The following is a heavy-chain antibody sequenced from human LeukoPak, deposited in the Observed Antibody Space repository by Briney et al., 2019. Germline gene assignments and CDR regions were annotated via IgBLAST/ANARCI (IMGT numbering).Heavy chain of an antibody. J-gene: IGHJ1*01. CDR1: GGSFSGYY. Sequence: SETLSLTCAVYGGSFSGYYWSWIRQPPGKGLEWIGEINHSGSTNYNPSLKSRVTISVDMSKNQFSLKLSSVTAADTAVYYCARWGPKQWLVPNRPEYFQHWGQGTLVTVSS. CDR2: INHSGST. V-gene: IGHV4-34*01. CDR3: ARWGPKQWLVPNRPEYFQH. D-gene: IGHD6-19*01.